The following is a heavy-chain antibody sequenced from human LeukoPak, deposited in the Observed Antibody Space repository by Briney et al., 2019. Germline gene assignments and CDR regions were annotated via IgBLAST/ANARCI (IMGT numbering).Heavy chain of an antibody. J-gene: IGHJ4*02. Sequence: SETLSLTCTVSGGSISSYYWSWIRQPPGKGLEWIGCIYYSGSTNYNPSLKSRVTISVDTSKNQFSLKLSSVTAADTAVYYCARGYYGDYFDYWGQGTLVTVSS. V-gene: IGHV4-59*01. D-gene: IGHD4-17*01. CDR3: ARGYYGDYFDY. CDR2: IYYSGST. CDR1: GGSISSYY.